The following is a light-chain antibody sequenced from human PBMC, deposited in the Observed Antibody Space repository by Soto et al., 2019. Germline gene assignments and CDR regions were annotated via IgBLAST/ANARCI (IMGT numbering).Light chain of an antibody. V-gene: IGKV1-33*01. Sequence: DIQLTQSPSSLSASVGDTVTITCRAGQTVKNYLNWYQLKPGKAPKLLIYDASNLETGVPSRFSGSGSGTDFTFTISSLQPEDIATYYCQQYDNLLRFTFGPGTKVDIK. CDR1: QTVKNY. CDR2: DAS. CDR3: QQYDNLLRFT. J-gene: IGKJ3*01.